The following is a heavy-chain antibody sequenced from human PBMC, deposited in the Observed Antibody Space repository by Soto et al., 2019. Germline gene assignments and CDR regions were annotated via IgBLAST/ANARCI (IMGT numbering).Heavy chain of an antibody. CDR2: IYYSGST. D-gene: IGHD4-4*01. V-gene: IGHV4-59*01. CDR3: ARERRVTTINPPSAFDI. J-gene: IGHJ3*02. Sequence: SETLSLTCTVSGGSISSYYWSWIRQPPGKGLEWIGYIYYSGSTNYNPSLKSRVTISVDTSKNQFSLNLSSVTAADTAVYYCARERRVTTINPPSAFDIWGQGTMVTVS. CDR1: GGSISSYY.